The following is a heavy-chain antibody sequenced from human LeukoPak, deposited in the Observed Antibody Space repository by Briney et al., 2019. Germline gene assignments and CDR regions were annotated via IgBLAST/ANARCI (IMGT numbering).Heavy chain of an antibody. CDR3: ARGSGYSGSYEFDY. CDR1: GGSISSYY. Sequence: SETLSLTCTVSGGSISSYYWSWIRQPAGEGLEWIGRIYTSGSTNYNPSLKSRVTMSVDTSKNQFSLKLSSVTAADTAVYYCARGSGYSGSYEFDYWGQGTLVTVSS. D-gene: IGHD1-26*01. CDR2: IYTSGST. J-gene: IGHJ4*02. V-gene: IGHV4-4*07.